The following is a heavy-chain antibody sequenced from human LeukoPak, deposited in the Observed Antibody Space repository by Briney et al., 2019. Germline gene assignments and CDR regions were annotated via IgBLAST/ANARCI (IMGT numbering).Heavy chain of an antibody. Sequence: PSETLSLTCTVSGGSVNSGSYYWNWIRQPPGKGLEWIGYIYYSGSTNYNPSLKSRVTISVDTSKNQFSLKLSSVTAADTAVYYCARAAYSGSYHSDYWGQGTLVTVSA. CDR2: IYYSGST. CDR3: ARAAYSGSYHSDY. V-gene: IGHV4-61*01. J-gene: IGHJ4*02. D-gene: IGHD1-26*01. CDR1: GGSVNSGSYY.